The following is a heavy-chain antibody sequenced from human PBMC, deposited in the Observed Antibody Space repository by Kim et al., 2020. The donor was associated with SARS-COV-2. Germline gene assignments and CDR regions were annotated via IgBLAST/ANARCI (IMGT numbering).Heavy chain of an antibody. CDR1: GFTFSNAW. CDR3: TSGYTLTTGYGTDV. D-gene: IGHD4-17*01. V-gene: IGHV3-15*01. Sequence: GGSLRLSCAASGFTFSNAWMTWVRQAPGKGLEWVGHIKTKTDAGTTAYAAPLKGSFTISRDDSESTLYLHMNSLKTEDTAVYYCTSGYTLTTGYGTDVWG. CDR2: IKTKTDAGTT. J-gene: IGHJ6*01.